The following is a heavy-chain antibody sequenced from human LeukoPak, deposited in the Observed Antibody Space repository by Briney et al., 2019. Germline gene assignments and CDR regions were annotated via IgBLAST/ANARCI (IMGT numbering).Heavy chain of an antibody. Sequence: GGSLRLSCAASGFTFSTYAMSWVRQIPGKGLGWVSAISGSDDGTYYADSVKGRFTISRDNSRNTLYLQMNTLRAEDTAVYFCAKSPVSSCRGSFCYPFDYWGQGNLVTVSS. D-gene: IGHD2-15*01. J-gene: IGHJ4*02. CDR3: AKSPVSSCRGSFCYPFDY. V-gene: IGHV3-23*01. CDR2: ISGSDDGT. CDR1: GFTFSTYA.